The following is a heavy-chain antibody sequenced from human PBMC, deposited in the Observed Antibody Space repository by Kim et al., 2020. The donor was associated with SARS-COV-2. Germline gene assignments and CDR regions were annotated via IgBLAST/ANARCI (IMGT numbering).Heavy chain of an antibody. J-gene: IGHJ4*02. V-gene: IGHV3-23*01. D-gene: IGHD2-2*01. CDR1: GFTFSSYA. Sequence: GGSLRLSCAASGFTFSSYAMSWVRQAPGKGLEWVSAISGSGGSTYYAYSVKGRFTISRDNSKNTLYLQMNSLRAEDTAVYYCAGYCSSTSCYGDYWGQGTLVTVSS. CDR2: ISGSGGST. CDR3: AGYCSSTSCYGDY.